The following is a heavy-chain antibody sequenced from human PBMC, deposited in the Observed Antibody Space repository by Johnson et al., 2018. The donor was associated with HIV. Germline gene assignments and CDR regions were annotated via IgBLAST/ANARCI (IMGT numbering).Heavy chain of an antibody. D-gene: IGHD6-13*01. CDR2: MGTAGDR. CDR1: GFTFSSYA. V-gene: IGHV3-13*01. Sequence: VQLVESGGGVVQPGRSLRLSCAASGFTFSSYAMHWVRQPTGQGLEWVSGMGTAGDRHYADSVNGRFTVSRENAKNSLHLQMNNLRAGDTAVYYCARGVSMFSSSWLESYAFDIWGQGTMVTVSS. CDR3: ARGVSMFSSSWLESYAFDI. J-gene: IGHJ3*02.